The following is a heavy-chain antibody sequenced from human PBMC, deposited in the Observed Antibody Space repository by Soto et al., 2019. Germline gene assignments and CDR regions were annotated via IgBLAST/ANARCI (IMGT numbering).Heavy chain of an antibody. CDR1: GGSVSSYY. V-gene: IGHV4-59*02. Sequence: QVQLQESGPGLLKPSETLSLTCTVSGGSVSSYYWSCIRQPPGKGLEWIGYFYYGGSSNYNPSLKSRVTISVDTYKNQFSLRLSSVTAADTAVYYGARVGAKSPDYWGQGTLVTVSS. D-gene: IGHD1-26*01. CDR2: FYYGGSS. CDR3: ARVGAKSPDY. J-gene: IGHJ4*02.